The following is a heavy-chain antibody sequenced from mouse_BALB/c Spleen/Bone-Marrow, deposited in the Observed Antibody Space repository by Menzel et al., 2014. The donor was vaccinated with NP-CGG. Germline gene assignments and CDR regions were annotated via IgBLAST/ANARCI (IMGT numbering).Heavy chain of an antibody. CDR2: IYPGDGDT. V-gene: IGHV1-80*01. Sequence: QVQLQQSGAELVRPESSVKISCKASGYAFSTYWMIWVKQRPGQGLEWIGQIYPGDGDTNYNGKFKGKATLTADKSSSTAYMQLSSLTPEDSAVHFCARGARSAMDYWGQGTSVTVSS. CDR1: GYAFSTYW. J-gene: IGHJ4*01. CDR3: ARGARSAMDY.